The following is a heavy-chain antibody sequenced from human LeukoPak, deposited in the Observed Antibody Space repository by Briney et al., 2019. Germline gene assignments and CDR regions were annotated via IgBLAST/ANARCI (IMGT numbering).Heavy chain of an antibody. CDR2: IAHDGSNK. V-gene: IGHV3-30*03. D-gene: IGHD1-7*01. CDR3: ARSFFQWNYGSCLDS. CDR1: GFTFSNYV. J-gene: IGHJ1*01. Sequence: GRSLRLSCAASGFTFSNYVMQWVRQAPSKGLEWVALIAHDGSNKYYADSVKGRFTLSRETSKNTVYLQMNSLRPEDTAVYSCARSFFQWNYGSCLDSWGQGTLVTVSS.